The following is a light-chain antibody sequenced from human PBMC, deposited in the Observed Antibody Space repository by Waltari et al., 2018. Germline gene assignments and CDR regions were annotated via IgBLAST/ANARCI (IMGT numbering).Light chain of an antibody. CDR2: ATS. J-gene: IGKJ4*01. CDR3: QQRVNWLT. Sequence: EIVFTQSPATLSLSPGERATLSCRASQIISSNYLAWYQQKPGQAPRLLIYATSRRATGIPDRFSGSGSGTDFTLTISGLEPEDFAVYYCQQRVNWLTFGGGTKVEIK. V-gene: IGKV3D-20*02. CDR1: QIISSNY.